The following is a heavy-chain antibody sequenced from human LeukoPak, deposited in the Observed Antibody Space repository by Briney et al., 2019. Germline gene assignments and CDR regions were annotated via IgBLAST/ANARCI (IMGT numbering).Heavy chain of an antibody. CDR1: GYTFTGYY. D-gene: IGHD6-13*01. J-gene: IGHJ4*02. V-gene: IGHV1-2*02. CDR2: INPNRGGT. Sequence: ASVKVSCKASGYTFTGYYMHWVRQAPGQGLEWMGWINPNRGGTNYAQKFQGRVTMTRDTSISTAYMELSRLRSDDTAVYYCARVLAAAGTNVVGYWGQGTLVTVSS. CDR3: ARVLAAAGTNVVGY.